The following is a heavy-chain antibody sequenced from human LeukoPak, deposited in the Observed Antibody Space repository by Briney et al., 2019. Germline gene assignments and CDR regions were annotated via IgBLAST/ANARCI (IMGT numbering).Heavy chain of an antibody. Sequence: PSETLSLTCTVSGGSMSNYYWSWIRQPPGKGLEWIGEINHSGSTNYNPSLKSRVTISVDTSKNQFSLKLSSVTAADTAVYYCARLRRDFWSGYKVSYYFDYWGQGTLVTVSS. J-gene: IGHJ4*02. CDR3: ARLRRDFWSGYKVSYYFDY. D-gene: IGHD3-3*01. V-gene: IGHV4-34*01. CDR1: GGSMSNYY. CDR2: INHSGST.